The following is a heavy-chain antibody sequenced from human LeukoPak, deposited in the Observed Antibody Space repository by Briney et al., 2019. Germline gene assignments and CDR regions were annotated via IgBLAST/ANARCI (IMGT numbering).Heavy chain of an antibody. CDR1: GYSISSGDY. J-gene: IGHJ5*02. D-gene: IGHD2-21*02. CDR3: ARNTTEVVTAKWFDP. V-gene: IGHV4-38-2*01. CDR2: IYHSGST. Sequence: PSETPSLTCAVSGYSISSGDYWGWIRQPPGKGLEWIGSIYHSGSTHYNPSLKSRVTISVDTSKNQFSLKLSSVTAADTAVYYCARNTTEVVTAKWFDPWGQGTLVTVSS.